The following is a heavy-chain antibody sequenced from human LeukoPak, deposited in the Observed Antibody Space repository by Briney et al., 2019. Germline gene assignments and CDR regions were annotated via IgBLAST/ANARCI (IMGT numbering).Heavy chain of an antibody. J-gene: IGHJ4*02. CDR3: ARRSNYDTLDY. CDR2: INHSGSS. Sequence: PSETLSLTCAVYGGSFSGYYWSWIRQPPGKGLEWIGEINHSGSSNYKPSLKSRVTISVDRTKNQFSLKLSSVTAADTAVYYCARRSNYDTLDYWGQGTLVTVSS. D-gene: IGHD4-11*01. V-gene: IGHV4-34*01. CDR1: GGSFSGYY.